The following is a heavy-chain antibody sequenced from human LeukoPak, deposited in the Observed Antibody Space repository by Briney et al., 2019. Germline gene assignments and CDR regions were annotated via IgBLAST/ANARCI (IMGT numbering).Heavy chain of an antibody. J-gene: IGHJ4*02. D-gene: IGHD3-10*01. Sequence: GGSLRLSCTVSGFTVSSNSMSWVRQTPGKGLEWVSFIYTTGRTHDSDSVKGRFTISRDNTKISLHLQMNSLRAEDTAVYYCAKDRVLWFGFDYWGQGTLVTVSS. CDR2: IYTTGRT. CDR1: GFTVSSNS. V-gene: IGHV3-53*01. CDR3: AKDRVLWFGFDY.